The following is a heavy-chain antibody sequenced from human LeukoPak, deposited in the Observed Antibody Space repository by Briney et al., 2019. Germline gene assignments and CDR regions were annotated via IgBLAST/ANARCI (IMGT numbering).Heavy chain of an antibody. V-gene: IGHV1-8*01. CDR1: GYTFTSYD. CDR3: ARGIDSGSYYVPDY. CDR2: MNPNSGNT. D-gene: IGHD1-26*01. Sequence: ASVKVSCKASGYTFTSYDINWVRQATGEGLEWMGWMNPNSGNTGYAQKFQGRVTMTRNTSISTAYMELSSLRSEDTAVYYCARGIDSGSYYVPDYWGQGTLVTVSS. J-gene: IGHJ4*02.